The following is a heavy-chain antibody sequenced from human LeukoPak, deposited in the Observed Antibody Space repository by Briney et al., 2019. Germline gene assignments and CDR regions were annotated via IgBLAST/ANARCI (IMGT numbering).Heavy chain of an antibody. CDR3: ASGTTVTTFDY. CDR1: GGSISTYY. D-gene: IGHD4-17*01. Sequence: SETLSLTCTVSGGSISTYYWSWIRQPPGKGLEWIGYMYYSGSTNYNASLKSRVTISVDTSKNQVSLKLSSLTAADTAVYYCASGTTVTTFDYWGQGTLVTVSS. V-gene: IGHV4-59*08. CDR2: MYYSGST. J-gene: IGHJ4*02.